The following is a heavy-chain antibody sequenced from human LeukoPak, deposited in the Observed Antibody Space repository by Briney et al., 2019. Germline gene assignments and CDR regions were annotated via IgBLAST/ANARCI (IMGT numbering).Heavy chain of an antibody. V-gene: IGHV4-39*01. CDR1: GGSITSSNYF. CDR2: FYHSGTI. Sequence: SETLSLTCIVSGGSITSSNYFWGWIRQPPGKGLEWIGGFYHSGTIFYSPSLGSRVAISIDTSKNQFSLRLLPVTAADTAVYYCARQGVVPNKAGWYFDLWGRGTLVTVSS. D-gene: IGHD3-10*01. J-gene: IGHJ2*01. CDR3: ARQGVVPNKAGWYFDL.